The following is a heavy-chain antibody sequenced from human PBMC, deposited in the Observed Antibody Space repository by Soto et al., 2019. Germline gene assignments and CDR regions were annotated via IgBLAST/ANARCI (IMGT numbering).Heavy chain of an antibody. CDR2: IRPIFHSV. CDR1: GGSFISYA. Sequence: QVQLVQSGAEVKKPGSSVKVSCKASGGSFISYAISWVRQAPGQGLEWMGGIRPIFHSVNTAQEFQGRVTITADESTSTAYMELSGLRSEDTAVYYCARAGYHRSGYHGKPYLFDGWGQGTLVTVSS. D-gene: IGHD3-22*01. V-gene: IGHV1-69*12. CDR3: ARAGYHRSGYHGKPYLFDG. J-gene: IGHJ4*02.